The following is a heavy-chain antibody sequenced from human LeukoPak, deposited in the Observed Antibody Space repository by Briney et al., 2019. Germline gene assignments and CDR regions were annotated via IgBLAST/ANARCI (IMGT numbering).Heavy chain of an antibody. V-gene: IGHV3-21*01. J-gene: IGHJ4*02. Sequence: GGSLRLSCAASGFTFSSYSMNWVRQPPGKGLEWVSSISSSSSYIYYADSVKGRFTISRDNAKDSLYLQMNSLRAEDTAVYYCARAYSGYDLPTWWGQGTLVTVSS. CDR3: ARAYSGYDLPTW. D-gene: IGHD5-12*01. CDR2: ISSSSSYI. CDR1: GFTFSSYS.